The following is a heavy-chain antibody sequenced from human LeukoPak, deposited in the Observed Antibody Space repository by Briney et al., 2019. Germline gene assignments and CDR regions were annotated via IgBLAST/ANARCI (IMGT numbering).Heavy chain of an antibody. CDR3: ARQIAVVEPTDPNWFDS. V-gene: IGHV4-39*07. Sequence: SEALSLTCSVSGDSISSSSHYWGWIRQPPGKGLEWIGSIFYSGRAYYTPSLKSRVTMSLDTSKNQFSLRLTSVTAANTAVYYCARQIAVVEPTDPNWFDSWGQGTLVTVSS. CDR1: GDSISSSSHY. D-gene: IGHD2-21*01. CDR2: IFYSGRA. J-gene: IGHJ5*01.